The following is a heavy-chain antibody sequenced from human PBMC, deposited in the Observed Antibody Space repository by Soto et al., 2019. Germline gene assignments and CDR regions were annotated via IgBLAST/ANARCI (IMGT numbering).Heavy chain of an antibody. CDR1: AGSISSNNYY. CDR2: IYYSGTT. V-gene: IGHV4-39*01. Sequence: SETLSLTCTVSAGSISSNNYYWGCLRQPPRKGMEWIGSIYYSGTTYYNPSLKNRLTISVDTSKNQFSLKLSSVTSADTAVYYCPRHRLLNPPVYWGQGTLVSVSS. J-gene: IGHJ4*02. CDR3: PRHRLLNPPVY. D-gene: IGHD1-26*01.